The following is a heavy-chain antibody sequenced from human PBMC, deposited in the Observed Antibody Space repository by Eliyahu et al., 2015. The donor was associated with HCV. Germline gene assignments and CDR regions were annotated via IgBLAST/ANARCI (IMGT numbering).Heavy chain of an antibody. Sequence: QLQLQESGPGLVKPSETLSLTCTVSGGSISSSSYYWGWIRQPPGKGLEWIGSIYYSGSTYYNPSLKSRVTISVDTSKNQFSLKLSSVTAADTAVYYCARSVEMATTRADAFDIWGQGTMVTVSS. CDR1: GGSISSSSYY. D-gene: IGHD5-24*01. CDR2: IYYSGST. J-gene: IGHJ3*02. CDR3: ARSVEMATTRADAFDI. V-gene: IGHV4-39*01.